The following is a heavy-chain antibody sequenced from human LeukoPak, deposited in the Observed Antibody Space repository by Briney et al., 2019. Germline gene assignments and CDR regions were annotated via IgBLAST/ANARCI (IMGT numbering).Heavy chain of an antibody. J-gene: IGHJ3*02. D-gene: IGHD6-19*01. Sequence: KPSQTLSLTCTVSGGSISSGSYCWSWIRQPAGKGLEWIGRIYTSGSTNYNPSLKSRVTISVDTSKNQFSLKLSSVTAADTAVYYCARNLAVAGRDAFDIWGQGTMVTVSS. CDR1: GGSISSGSYC. CDR3: ARNLAVAGRDAFDI. V-gene: IGHV4-61*02. CDR2: IYTSGST.